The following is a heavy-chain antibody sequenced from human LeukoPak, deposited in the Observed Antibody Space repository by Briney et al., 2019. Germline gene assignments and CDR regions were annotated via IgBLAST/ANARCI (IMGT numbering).Heavy chain of an antibody. Sequence: SETLSLTCTVSGPSMNSDIYYWSWIRQPAGKGLEWIGRIYTGGSTNYNPSFRTRVTISVDTSKNQFSLKLTSVTAADAAVYYCARSYYNPLTGYSSLWFDPWGQGTLVAVSS. D-gene: IGHD3-9*01. J-gene: IGHJ5*01. CDR2: IYTGGST. CDR3: ARSYYNPLTGYSSLWFDP. V-gene: IGHV4-61*02. CDR1: GPSMNSDIYY.